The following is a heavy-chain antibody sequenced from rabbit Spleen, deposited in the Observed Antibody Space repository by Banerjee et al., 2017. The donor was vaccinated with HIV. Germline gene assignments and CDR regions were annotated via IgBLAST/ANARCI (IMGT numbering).Heavy chain of an antibody. CDR2: IETDSSGFT. D-gene: IGHD1-1*01. J-gene: IGHJ6*01. V-gene: IGHV1S40*01. Sequence: EESGGDLVKPGASLTLTCTASGVSFSGSSYICWVRQAPGKGLEWIACIETDSSGFTYYASWAKGRFTISKTSSTTVTLQVTSLTAADTATYFCARDTSSSFSSYGMDLWGQGTLVTVS. CDR1: GVSFSGSSY. CDR3: ARDTSSSFSSYGMDL.